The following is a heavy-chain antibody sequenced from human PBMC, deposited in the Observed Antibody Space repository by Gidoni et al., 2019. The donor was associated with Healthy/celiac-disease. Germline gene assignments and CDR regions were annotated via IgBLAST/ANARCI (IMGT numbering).Heavy chain of an antibody. Sequence: EVQMVEMGGGLVKPGGGRRLDCAASGFTCSSESMHWVRQAPGKGLECVSSISSSSSYIYYADSVKGRFTISRDNAKNSLYLQMNGLKADDTAVYYCARGPEVVVVPAAQGDAFDIWGQGTMVTVSS. J-gene: IGHJ3*02. CDR2: ISSSSSYI. V-gene: IGHV3-21*01. CDR1: GFTCSSES. D-gene: IGHD2-2*01. CDR3: ARGPEVVVVPAAQGDAFDI.